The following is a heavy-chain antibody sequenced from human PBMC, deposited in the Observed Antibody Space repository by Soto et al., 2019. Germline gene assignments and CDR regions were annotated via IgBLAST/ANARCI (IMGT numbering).Heavy chain of an antibody. CDR2: INPSGGST. J-gene: IGHJ6*04. D-gene: IGHD2-2*01. V-gene: IGHV1-46*01. CDR3: ALARYCSSSSCSYYYYLGMDV. CDR1: GYTFTSYY. Sequence: ASVKVSCKASGYTFTSYYMHWVRQAPGQGPEWMGIINPSGGSTSYAQKFQGRVTMTRDTSTSTVYMELSSLRSEDTAVYYCALARYCSSSSCSYYYYLGMDVWGKGTTVTVSS.